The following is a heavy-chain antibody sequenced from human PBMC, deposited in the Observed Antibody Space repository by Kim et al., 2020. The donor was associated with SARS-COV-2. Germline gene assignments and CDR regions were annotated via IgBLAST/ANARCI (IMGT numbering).Heavy chain of an antibody. Sequence: GGSLRLSCAASGFTFKGFEMNWVRQAPGKGLEWVAYISMTGSLIYYADSLKGRFTISRDNANNTLYLHMNALRVDDTAVYYCARGGGYNSGGLYFYYGMDVWGRGTTVTVSS. CDR3: ARGGGYNSGGLYFYYGMDV. D-gene: IGHD5-18*01. CDR1: GFTFKGFE. V-gene: IGHV3-48*03. CDR2: ISMTGSLI. J-gene: IGHJ6*02.